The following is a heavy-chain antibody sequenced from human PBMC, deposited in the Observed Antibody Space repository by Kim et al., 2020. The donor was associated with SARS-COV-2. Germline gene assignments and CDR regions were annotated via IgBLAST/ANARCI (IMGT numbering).Heavy chain of an antibody. D-gene: IGHD2-15*01. J-gene: IGHJ4*02. CDR2: IYYSGST. CDR1: GGSISSGGYY. V-gene: IGHV4-31*03. CDR3: ARSHGGHFDY. Sequence: SETLSLTCTVSGGSISSGGYYWSWIRQHPGKGLEWIGYIYYSGSTYYNPSLKSRVTISVDTSKNQFSLKLSSVTAADTAVYYCARSHGGHFDYWGQGTLVTVSS.